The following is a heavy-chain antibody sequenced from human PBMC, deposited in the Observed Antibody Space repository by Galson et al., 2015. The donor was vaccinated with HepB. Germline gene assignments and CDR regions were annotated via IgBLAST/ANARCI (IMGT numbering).Heavy chain of an antibody. CDR1: GYRSANFW. J-gene: IGHJ4*02. D-gene: IGHD6-19*01. CDR2: IDPGDSDT. V-gene: IGHV5-10-1*01. CDR3: ASLAYSSGWYYFAH. Sequence: QSGAEVKKPGESLRISCKASGYRSANFWITWVRHMPGQGLGYMGRIDPGDSDTNYSPSFQGHVSISADKSISTAYLQWSSLKTSDTAMYYCASLAYSSGWYYFAHWGQGTLVTVSP.